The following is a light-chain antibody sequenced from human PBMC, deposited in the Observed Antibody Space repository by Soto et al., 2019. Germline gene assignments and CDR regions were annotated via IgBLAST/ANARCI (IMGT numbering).Light chain of an antibody. V-gene: IGKV3-11*01. J-gene: IGKJ1*01. CDR2: DAS. CDR3: QQRSNSTWT. CDR1: QSVSIY. Sequence: IVLTQSPGTLSLSPVERATLSFSASQSVSIYLAWYQQKPGQAPRRLIYDASNRATGIPARFSGRGSGTDFTITISSLETEDFAVYYCQQRSNSTWTFGHGTKVDIK.